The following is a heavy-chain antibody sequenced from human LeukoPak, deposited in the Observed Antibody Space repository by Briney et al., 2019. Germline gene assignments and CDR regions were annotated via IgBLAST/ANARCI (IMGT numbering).Heavy chain of an antibody. CDR2: ISNGFNYK. J-gene: IGHJ5*02. CDR1: GFTFSDYN. V-gene: IGHV3-21*01. D-gene: IGHD5-12*01. CDR3: ARDPHSGSYIDA. Sequence: PGGSLRLSCVTSGFTFSDYNMNWVRQAPGKGLEWLSFISNGFNYKYYADSVKGRVTISTDHAKESLYLEIHSLQVEDTAVYYCARDPHSGSYIDAWGQGTLVTVSS.